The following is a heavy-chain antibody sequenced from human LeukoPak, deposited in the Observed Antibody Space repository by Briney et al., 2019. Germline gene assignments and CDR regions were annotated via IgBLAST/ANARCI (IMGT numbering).Heavy chain of an antibody. CDR1: GGSISSYY. J-gene: IGHJ4*02. Sequence: SSQTLSLTCTVSGGSISSYYWSWFRQPPVKGLEWIGYIYYSGSTNCNPSLKSRVTVSVDTSKNQFSLKLSSVTAADTAVYYCAGHYGSGFDYWGQGTLVTVSS. CDR2: IYYSGST. V-gene: IGHV4-59*08. D-gene: IGHD6-19*01. CDR3: AGHYGSGFDY.